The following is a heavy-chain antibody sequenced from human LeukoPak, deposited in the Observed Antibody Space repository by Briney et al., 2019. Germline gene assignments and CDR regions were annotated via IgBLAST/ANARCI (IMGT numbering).Heavy chain of an antibody. J-gene: IGHJ6*02. CDR3: RVVAATRDYYYYGMDV. V-gene: IGHV3-7*02. D-gene: IGHD2-15*01. Sequence: GGSLRLSCAASGFTFSSYWMSWVRQAPGKGLEWVANIKQDGSEKYYVDSVKGRFTISRDNAKNSLYLQMNSLRAEDTAVYYCRVVAATRDYYYYGMDVWGQGTTVIVSS. CDR1: GFTFSSYW. CDR2: IKQDGSEK.